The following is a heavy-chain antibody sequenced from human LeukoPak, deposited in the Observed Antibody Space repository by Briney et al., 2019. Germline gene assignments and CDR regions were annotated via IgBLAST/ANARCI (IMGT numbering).Heavy chain of an antibody. Sequence: ASVKVSCKASGYTFTSYDINWVRQAPGQGLEWMGWMNPNSGNTGYAQKFQGRVTMTRNTSISTAYVELSSLRSEDTAVYYCARASRKRFLESGYGYWGQGTLVTVSS. CDR3: ARASRKRFLESGYGY. CDR1: GYTFTSYD. CDR2: MNPNSGNT. V-gene: IGHV1-8*01. J-gene: IGHJ4*02. D-gene: IGHD3-3*01.